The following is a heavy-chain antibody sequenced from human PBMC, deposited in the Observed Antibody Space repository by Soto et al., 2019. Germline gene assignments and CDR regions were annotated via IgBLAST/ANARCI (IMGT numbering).Heavy chain of an antibody. J-gene: IGHJ4*02. CDR3: ARDPYYYGSGSPHYFDY. Sequence: GASVKVSCKASGGTFSSYAISWVRQAPGQGLEWMGGIIPIFGTANYAQKSQGRVTITADESTSTAYMELSSLRSEDTAVYYCARDPYYYGSGSPHYFDYWGQGTLVTVS. CDR2: IIPIFGTA. CDR1: GGTFSSYA. V-gene: IGHV1-69*13. D-gene: IGHD3-10*01.